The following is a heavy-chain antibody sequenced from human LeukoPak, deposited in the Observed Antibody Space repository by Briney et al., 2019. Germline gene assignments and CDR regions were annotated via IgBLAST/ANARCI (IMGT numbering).Heavy chain of an antibody. V-gene: IGHV4-59*01. Sequence: SETLSLTCTVSGGSISSYYWSWIRQPPGKGLEWIGYIYYSGSTNYNPSLKSRVTISVDTSKNQFSLKLSSVTAADTAVYYCAIQRRGSRDYWGQGTLVTVSS. CDR1: GGSISSYY. CDR3: AIQRRGSRDY. D-gene: IGHD3-16*01. J-gene: IGHJ4*02. CDR2: IYYSGST.